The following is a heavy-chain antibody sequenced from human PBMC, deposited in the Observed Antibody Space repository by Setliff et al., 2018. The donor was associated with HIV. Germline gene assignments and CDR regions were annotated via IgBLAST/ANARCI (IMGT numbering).Heavy chain of an antibody. CDR3: ARSRTEERLFDY. CDR1: GYTFTSYD. V-gene: IGHV1-3*01. J-gene: IGHJ4*02. D-gene: IGHD1-1*01. Sequence: ASVKVSCKASGYTFTSYDMHWVRQAPGQRLEWMGWINAGNGNTKYSQKFQGRVTITRDTSASTAYMELSSLRSEDTAVYYCARSRTEERLFDYWGQGTLVTVSS. CDR2: INAGNGNT.